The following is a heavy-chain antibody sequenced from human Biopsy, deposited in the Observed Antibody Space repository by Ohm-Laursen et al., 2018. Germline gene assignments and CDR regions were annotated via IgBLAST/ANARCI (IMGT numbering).Heavy chain of an antibody. CDR2: IYHSGST. J-gene: IGHJ4*02. Sequence: SETLSLTCTVSRASISNGGYFWSWVRQRPGKGLEWIGSIYHSGSTYYNPSLKSRVTISVDTSKNQFSLKLSSVTAADTAGYYCARGQALKSFDYWGQGTLVTVSS. CDR1: RASISNGGYF. V-gene: IGHV4-39*07. CDR3: ARGQALKSFDY.